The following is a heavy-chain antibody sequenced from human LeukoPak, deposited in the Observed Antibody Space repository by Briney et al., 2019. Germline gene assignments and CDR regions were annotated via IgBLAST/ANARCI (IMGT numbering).Heavy chain of an antibody. CDR1: GGSISSSSYY. CDR2: IYYSGST. V-gene: IGHV4-39*01. D-gene: IGHD1-14*01. Sequence: SETLSLTCTVSGGSISSSSYYWGWIRQPPGKGLEWIGSIYYSGSTYYNPSLKSRVTISVDTSKNQFSLKLSSVTAADTAVYYCARKRASTGVDYWGQGTLVTASS. J-gene: IGHJ4*02. CDR3: ARKRASTGVDY.